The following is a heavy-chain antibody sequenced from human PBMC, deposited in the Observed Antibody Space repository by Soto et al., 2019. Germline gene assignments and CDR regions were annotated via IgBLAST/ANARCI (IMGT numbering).Heavy chain of an antibody. J-gene: IGHJ5*02. CDR3: ARDNRYEADH. D-gene: IGHD3-3*01. CDR1: GYTFTSYG. CDR2: ISAYNGNT. V-gene: IGHV1-18*01. Sequence: QVQLVQSGAEVKKPGASVKVSCKASGYTFTSYGISWVRQAPGQGLEWMGWISAYNGNTNYAQKLQGRVTMTTDTSTSTGYMALRSLRHHGPAVYFRARDNRYEADHWGQGTLVTVSS.